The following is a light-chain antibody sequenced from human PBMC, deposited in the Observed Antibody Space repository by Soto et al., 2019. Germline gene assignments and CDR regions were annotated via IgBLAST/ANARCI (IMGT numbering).Light chain of an antibody. CDR3: CSYAGSSTLV. Sequence: QSALTQPASVSGSPGQSITISCTGTSSDVGSYNLVSWYQQHPGKAPKLMIYEGSKRPSGVSNRFSGSKSGNTASLTISGXXXXXXXXYYCCSYAGSSTLVFGGGTKVTVL. V-gene: IGLV2-23*01. CDR1: SSDVGSYNL. J-gene: IGLJ2*01. CDR2: EGS.